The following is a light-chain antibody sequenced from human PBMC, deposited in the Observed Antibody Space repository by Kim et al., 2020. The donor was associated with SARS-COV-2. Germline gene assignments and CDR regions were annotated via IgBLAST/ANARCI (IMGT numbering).Light chain of an antibody. CDR3: QQYVSSPIT. Sequence: SPEERATPTCRARQSVISNYLAWYQQKPGQAPRLLIYVASSRATGIPDRFSGSGSGTDFTLTISRLEPEDFAVYYCQQYVSSPITFGQGTRLEIK. V-gene: IGKV3-20*01. J-gene: IGKJ5*01. CDR2: VAS. CDR1: QSVISNY.